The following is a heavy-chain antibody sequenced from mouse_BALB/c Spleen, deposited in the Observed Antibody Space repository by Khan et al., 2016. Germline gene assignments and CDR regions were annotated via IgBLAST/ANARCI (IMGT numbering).Heavy chain of an antibody. CDR2: IDPANGNT. CDR3: ARRGNCWYFDV. V-gene: IGHV14-3*02. Sequence: VRLQQSGAELVKPGASVKLSCTASGFYIKDTYMHWVKQRPEQGLEWIGRIDPANGNTKYDPKFQGKATITADKSSNTAYLQLSSLTSEDTAVYYCARRGNCWYFDVWGAGTTVTVSS. D-gene: IGHD2-1*01. CDR1: GFYIKDTY. J-gene: IGHJ1*01.